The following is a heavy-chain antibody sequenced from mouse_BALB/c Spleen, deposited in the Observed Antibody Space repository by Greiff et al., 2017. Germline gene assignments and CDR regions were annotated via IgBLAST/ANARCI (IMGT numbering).Heavy chain of an antibody. CDR3: ARGYGSSPYYYAMDY. V-gene: IGHV1-4*02. CDR1: GYTFTSYT. D-gene: IGHD1-1*01. CDR2: INPSSGYT. J-gene: IGHJ4*01. Sequence: VKLQESAAELARPGASVKMSCKASGYTFTSYTMHWVKQRPGQGLEWIGYINPSSGYTEYNQKFKDKTTLTADKSSSTAYMQLSSLTSEDSAVYYCARGYGSSPYYYAMDYWGQGTSVTVSS.